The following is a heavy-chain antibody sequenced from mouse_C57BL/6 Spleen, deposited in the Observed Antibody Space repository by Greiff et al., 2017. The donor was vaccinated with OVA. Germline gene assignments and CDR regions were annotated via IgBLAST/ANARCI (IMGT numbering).Heavy chain of an antibody. Sequence: EVKLVESEGGLVQPGSSMKLSCTASGFTFSDYYMAWVRQVPEKGLEWVANINYDGSSTYYLDSLKSRFIISRDNAKNILYLQMSSLKSEDTATYYCARSNWAYFDDWGQGTTLTVSS. V-gene: IGHV5-16*01. CDR1: GFTFSDYY. D-gene: IGHD4-1*01. J-gene: IGHJ2*01. CDR2: INYDGSST. CDR3: ARSNWAYFDD.